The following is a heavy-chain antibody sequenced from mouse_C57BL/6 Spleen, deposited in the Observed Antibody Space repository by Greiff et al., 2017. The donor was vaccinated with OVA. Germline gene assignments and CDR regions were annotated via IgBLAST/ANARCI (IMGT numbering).Heavy chain of an antibody. Sequence: VQLKQSGPELVKPGASVKISCKASGYSFTGYYMNWVKQSPEKSLEWIGEINPSTGGTTYNQKFKAKATLTVDKSSSTAYMQLKSLTSEDSAVYYCARERITTVVAEAMDYWGQGTSVIVSS. CDR2: INPSTGGT. V-gene: IGHV1-42*01. J-gene: IGHJ4*01. D-gene: IGHD1-1*01. CDR3: ARERITTVVAEAMDY. CDR1: GYSFTGYY.